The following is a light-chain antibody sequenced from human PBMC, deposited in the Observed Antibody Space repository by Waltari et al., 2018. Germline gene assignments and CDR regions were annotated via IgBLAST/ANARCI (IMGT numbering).Light chain of an antibody. CDR3: QQRYNWPWT. CDR1: QTINTD. Sequence: ETVLTQSPATLSLSPGERATLSCRAIQTINTDLAWYHQKPGQAPRLLIYDASNRATGIPARFSGSGSGTDFTLTISSLEPEDFAVYYCQQRYNWPWTFGQGTKVEIE. J-gene: IGKJ1*01. CDR2: DAS. V-gene: IGKV3-11*01.